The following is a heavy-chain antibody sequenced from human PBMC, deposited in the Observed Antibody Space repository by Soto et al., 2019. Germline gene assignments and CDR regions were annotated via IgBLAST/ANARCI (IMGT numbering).Heavy chain of an antibody. V-gene: IGHV1-69*13. CDR1: GDTFGRFT. CDR2: IKPVSDIT. CDR3: ARDPSTINKLIGVWFDP. D-gene: IGHD4-4*01. J-gene: IGHJ5*02. Sequence: ASVKVSCKASGDTFGRFTINWVRQAPGQGLEWMGGIKPVSDITNYAQRFQGRVTFTADASTSTVYLELSSLRSEDTAMYYCARDPSTINKLIGVWFDPWGQGTLVTVSS.